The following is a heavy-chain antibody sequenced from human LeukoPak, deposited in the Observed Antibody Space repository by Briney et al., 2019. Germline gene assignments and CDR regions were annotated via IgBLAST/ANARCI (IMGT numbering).Heavy chain of an antibody. CDR2: INSDGSST. CDR1: GFTFSSYA. J-gene: IGHJ4*02. CDR3: AREPNYYGSGGPFDY. Sequence: PGGSLRLSCAASGFTFSSYAMHWVRQAPGKGLVWVSRINSDGSSTSYADSVKGRFTISRDNAKNTLYLQMNSLRAEDTAVYYCAREPNYYGSGGPFDYWGQGTLVTVSS. D-gene: IGHD3-10*01. V-gene: IGHV3-74*01.